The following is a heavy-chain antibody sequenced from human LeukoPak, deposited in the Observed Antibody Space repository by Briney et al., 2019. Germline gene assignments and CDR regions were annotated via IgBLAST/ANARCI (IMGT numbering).Heavy chain of an antibody. D-gene: IGHD4-11*01. J-gene: IGHJ4*02. Sequence: PGGSLRLSRAASGFTFSSYSMNWVRQAPGKGLEWVSSISSSSSYIYYADSVKGRFTISRDNAKNSLYLQMNSLRAEDTAVYYCARYHMTTLDYWGQGTLVTVSS. CDR3: ARYHMTTLDY. CDR2: ISSSSSYI. CDR1: GFTFSSYS. V-gene: IGHV3-21*04.